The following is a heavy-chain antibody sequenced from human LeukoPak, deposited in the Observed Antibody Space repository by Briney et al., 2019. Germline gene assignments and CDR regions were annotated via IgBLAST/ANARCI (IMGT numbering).Heavy chain of an antibody. CDR2: LYYSGST. Sequence: SETLSLTCTVSGGSISSSSYYWGCIRQPPGKGLEWIGSLYYSGSTYYNPSLKSRVTISVDTSKNQFSLKLNSVTAADTAVYYCAKHGGRYSSSWYPTWGQGTLVTVSS. CDR1: GGSISSSSYY. J-gene: IGHJ5*02. V-gene: IGHV4-39*01. D-gene: IGHD6-13*01. CDR3: AKHGGRYSSSWYPT.